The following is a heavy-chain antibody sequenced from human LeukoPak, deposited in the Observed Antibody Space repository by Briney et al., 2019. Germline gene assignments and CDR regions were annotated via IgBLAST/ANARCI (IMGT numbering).Heavy chain of an antibody. J-gene: IGHJ4*02. V-gene: IGHV1-69*13. Sequence: SVNVSCTASGGTFSSYAISWVRQAPGQGLEWIGGIIPILFTANYAQKFQGRVTITADESTSTAYMELSSLRSEDTAVYYCATKRGYSYGSPHWGQGTLVTVSS. D-gene: IGHD5-18*01. CDR1: GGTFSSYA. CDR3: ATKRGYSYGSPH. CDR2: IIPILFTA.